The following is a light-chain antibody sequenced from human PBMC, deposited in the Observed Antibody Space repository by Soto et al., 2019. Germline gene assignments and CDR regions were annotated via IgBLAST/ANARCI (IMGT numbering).Light chain of an antibody. J-gene: IGKJ4*01. Sequence: IVLTQSPGTLSLSPGARATLSGRASQSVSSSHLAWYQQKPGQAPRLLIYGASSRATGIPDRFSGSGSGTDFTLTISRLEPEDFVVYYCQQYGSSPPLTFGGGTKVDIK. V-gene: IGKV3-20*01. CDR1: QSVSSSH. CDR3: QQYGSSPPLT. CDR2: GAS.